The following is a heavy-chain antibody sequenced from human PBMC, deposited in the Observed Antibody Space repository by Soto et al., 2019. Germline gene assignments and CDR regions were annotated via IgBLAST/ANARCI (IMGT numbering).Heavy chain of an antibody. J-gene: IGHJ6*02. Sequence: SVKVSCKASGGTFSSYAISWVRQAPGQGLEWMGGIIPIFGTANYAQKFQGRVTITADESTSTAYMELSSLRSEDTAVYYCARDIVVVVAAPPYYYGMDVWGQGTTVTVSS. CDR3: ARDIVVVVAAPPYYYGMDV. D-gene: IGHD2-15*01. V-gene: IGHV1-69*13. CDR2: IIPIFGTA. CDR1: GGTFSSYA.